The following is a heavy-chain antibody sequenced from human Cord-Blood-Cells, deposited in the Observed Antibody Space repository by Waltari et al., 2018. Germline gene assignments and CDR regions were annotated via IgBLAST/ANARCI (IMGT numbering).Heavy chain of an antibody. J-gene: IGHJ4*02. Sequence: QVQLVQSGAEVKKPGASVKVSCKASGYTFTGYYMHWVRQAPGQGLEWMGWINPNSCGTNYAQKFQGRVTMTRYTSISTAYMELGRLRSDDTAVYYCAREVTITMVRGVNPFDYWGQGTLVTVSS. D-gene: IGHD3-10*01. CDR1: GYTFTGYY. CDR3: AREVTITMVRGVNPFDY. CDR2: INPNSCGT. V-gene: IGHV1-2*02.